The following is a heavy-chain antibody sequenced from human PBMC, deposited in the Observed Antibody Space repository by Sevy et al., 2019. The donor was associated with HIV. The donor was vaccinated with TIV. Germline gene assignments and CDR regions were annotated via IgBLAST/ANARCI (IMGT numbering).Heavy chain of an antibody. CDR2: LYSGGST. D-gene: IGHD3-10*01. CDR3: ARSPGVLFDF. V-gene: IGHV3-53*01. CDR1: GFTVSSTY. Sequence: GGSLRLSCAASGFTVSSTYMSWVRQAPGKGLEWVSVLYSGGSTYYADSVKGRFTISRDNSKNTLYLLMNSLRAEDTAVYFCARSPGVLFDFWGQGTLVTVYS. J-gene: IGHJ4*02.